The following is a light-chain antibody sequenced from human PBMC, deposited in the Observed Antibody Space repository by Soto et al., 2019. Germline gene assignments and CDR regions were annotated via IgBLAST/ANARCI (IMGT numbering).Light chain of an antibody. J-gene: IGKJ1*01. CDR1: QSVSSN. CDR2: GAS. Sequence: EIVMTQSPATLSVSPGERATLSCRASQSVSSNLAWYQQRPGQAPRLLIYGASTRATGIPARFSGSGSGTEFTLTISSLQSEDFAVYYCQQYNNWPRGTFGQGTRWISN. V-gene: IGKV3-15*01. CDR3: QQYNNWPRGT.